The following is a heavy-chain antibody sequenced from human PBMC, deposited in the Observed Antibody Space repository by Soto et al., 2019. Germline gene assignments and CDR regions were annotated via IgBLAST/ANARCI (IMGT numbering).Heavy chain of an antibody. D-gene: IGHD4-4*01. CDR2: ISYDGSNK. CDR3: ARTMTTETTLYYNYYGMDV. V-gene: IGHV3-30*03. Sequence: QVQLVESGGGVVQPGRSLRLSCAASGFTFSSYGMHWVRQAPGKGLEWVAVISYDGSNKYYADSVKGRFTISRDNSKNTLYLQMNSLRAEDTAVYYCARTMTTETTLYYNYYGMDVWGQGTTVTVSS. CDR1: GFTFSSYG. J-gene: IGHJ6*02.